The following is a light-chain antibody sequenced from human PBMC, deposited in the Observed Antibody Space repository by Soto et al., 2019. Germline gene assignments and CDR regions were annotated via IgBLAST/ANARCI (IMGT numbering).Light chain of an antibody. CDR1: QSISSW. CDR3: QQYNSYWT. V-gene: IGKV1-5*03. Sequence: DIQMTQSPSTLSASVGDRVTITCRASQSISSWLAWYQRTPGKAPKLLIYKASTLKSGVPSRFSGSGSGTEFTLTISSLQPDDFATYYCQQYNSYWTFGQGTKVEIK. CDR2: KAS. J-gene: IGKJ1*01.